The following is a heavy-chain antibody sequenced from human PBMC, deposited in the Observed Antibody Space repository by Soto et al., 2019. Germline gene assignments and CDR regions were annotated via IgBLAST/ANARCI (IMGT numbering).Heavy chain of an antibody. V-gene: IGHV4-59*08. CDR3: ARGVRAYYDILTGYYSRYYYYGMDV. CDR1: GGSISNYY. CDR2: VHDSWGS. D-gene: IGHD3-9*01. Sequence: SETLSLTCTVSGGSISNYYWSWFRQTPGKGLEWIGYVHDSWGSNYNPSLKSRVAISLDTSKSQFSLKLTSVTAADTAVYYCARGVRAYYDILTGYYSRYYYYGMDVWGQGTTVTSP. J-gene: IGHJ6*02.